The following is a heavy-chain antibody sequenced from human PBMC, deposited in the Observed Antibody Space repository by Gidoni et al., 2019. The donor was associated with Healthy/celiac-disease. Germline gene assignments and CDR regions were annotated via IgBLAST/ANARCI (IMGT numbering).Heavy chain of an antibody. CDR1: GGSLLRGGYY. V-gene: IGHV4-31*03. D-gene: IGHD1-26*01. J-gene: IGHJ5*02. CDR3: AGRVREYSGSWDHHYDP. CDR2: ISYSGST. Sequence: QVHLQASGPGQVKPSQTITLHCIVSGGSLLRGGYYWSWLRQHPGKGLEWIAYISYSGSTYYNPSLKSGVTISVDTSKNQLSLKLISRPAADTTVDYCAGRVREYSGSWDHHYDPWGQGTLVTVSS.